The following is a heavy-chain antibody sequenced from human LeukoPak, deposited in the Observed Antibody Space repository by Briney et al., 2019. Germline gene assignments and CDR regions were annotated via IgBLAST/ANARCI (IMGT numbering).Heavy chain of an antibody. Sequence: ASVKVSCKASGYTFSGYFTHWVRQAPGQGLEWMGWINPHSGGTKYAQKFQGRVTMTRDTSISTAYMEVSRLRSDDTAVYYCATNILVRDIINWFDPWGQGTLVTVSS. D-gene: IGHD3-10*01. CDR1: GYTFSGYF. V-gene: IGHV1-2*02. CDR3: ATNILVRDIINWFDP. CDR2: INPHSGGT. J-gene: IGHJ5*02.